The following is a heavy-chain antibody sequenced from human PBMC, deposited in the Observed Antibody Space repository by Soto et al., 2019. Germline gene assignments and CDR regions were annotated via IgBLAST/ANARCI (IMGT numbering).Heavy chain of an antibody. V-gene: IGHV3-30-3*01. D-gene: IGHD3-9*01. CDR2: ISYDGINK. J-gene: IGHJ4*02. Sequence: VGSLRLSCVASGFTCSSYAMHWFRQAPGKGLEWVAVISYDGINKYYAYSVKCRFTISRDNSKNTLYLQMNSLRGEDTAVYYCGRGAYYGIFSGHADYWGQGTLVTVSS. CDR1: GFTCSSYA. CDR3: GRGAYYGIFSGHADY.